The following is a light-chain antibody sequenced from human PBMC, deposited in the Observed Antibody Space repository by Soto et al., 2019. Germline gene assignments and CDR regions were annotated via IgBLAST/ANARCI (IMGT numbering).Light chain of an antibody. CDR1: SSEVGNYNR. Sequence: QSVLTQPPSVSGSPGQSVTISCTGTSSEVGNYNRVSWYQQPPGTAPKLMIYEVSNRPSGVPDRFSGSKSGNTASLTISGLQAEDEADYYCSSYTSSSTYVVFGGGTKLTVL. J-gene: IGLJ2*01. V-gene: IGLV2-18*02. CDR2: EVS. CDR3: SSYTSSSTYVV.